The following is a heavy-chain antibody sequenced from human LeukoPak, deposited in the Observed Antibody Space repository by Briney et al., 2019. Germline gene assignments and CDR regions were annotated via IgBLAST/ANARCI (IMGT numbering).Heavy chain of an antibody. D-gene: IGHD3-9*01. CDR3: ARTNFDWWYFDY. V-gene: IGHV4-59*01. CDR1: GGSISSYY. J-gene: IGHJ4*02. CDR2: IYYSGST. Sequence: SETLSLTCTVSGGSISSYYWSWIRQPPGKGLEWIGYIYYSGSTNYNPSLKSRVTISVDTSKNQFSLKLSSVTAADTAAYYCARTNFDWWYFDYWGQGTLVTVSS.